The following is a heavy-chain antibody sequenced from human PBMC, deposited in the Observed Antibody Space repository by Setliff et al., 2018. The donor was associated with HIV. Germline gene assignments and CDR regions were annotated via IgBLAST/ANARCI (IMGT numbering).Heavy chain of an antibody. Sequence: LSLTCTVSGGSISSSSYYWGWIRQPPGKGLQWIGSIYYRGSTYYNPSLKSRVTISVDTSKNQFSLKLRSATAADTALYYCARGRYRSRWYASDHYYIDVWGEGTTVTVSS. V-gene: IGHV4-39*01. CDR1: GGSISSSSYY. CDR2: IYYRGST. J-gene: IGHJ6*03. CDR3: ARGRYRSRWYASDHYYIDV. D-gene: IGHD6-13*01.